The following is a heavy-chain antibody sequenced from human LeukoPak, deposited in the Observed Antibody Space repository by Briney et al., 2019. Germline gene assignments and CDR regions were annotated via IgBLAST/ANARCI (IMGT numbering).Heavy chain of an antibody. CDR1: GGSISSYY. CDR3: ARSLSGPGYYFDY. CDR2: IHYSGST. D-gene: IGHD1-1*01. Sequence: SETLSLTCTVSGGSISSYYWSWIRQPPGKGLEWIGYIHYSGSTNYNPSLKSRVTISVDTSKNQFSLKLSSVTAADTAVYYCARSLSGPGYYFDYWGQGTLVTVSS. J-gene: IGHJ4*02. V-gene: IGHV4-59*01.